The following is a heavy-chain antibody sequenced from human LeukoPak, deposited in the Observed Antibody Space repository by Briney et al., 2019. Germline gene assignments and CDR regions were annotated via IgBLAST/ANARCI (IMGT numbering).Heavy chain of an antibody. V-gene: IGHV4-4*07. CDR3: ARWYYYDSSGWFDP. Sequence: SETLSLTCTVSGGSISSYYWSWIRQPAGKGLEWIGRIYTSGNTNYNPSLKSRVTMSVDTSKNQFSLKLSSVTAADTAVYYCARWYYYDSSGWFDPWGQGTLVTVSS. D-gene: IGHD3-22*01. J-gene: IGHJ5*02. CDR1: GGSISSYY. CDR2: IYTSGNT.